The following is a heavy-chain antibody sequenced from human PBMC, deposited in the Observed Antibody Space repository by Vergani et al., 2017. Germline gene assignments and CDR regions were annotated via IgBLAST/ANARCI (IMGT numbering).Heavy chain of an antibody. Sequence: QVQLVQSGAEVKKPGSSVKVSCKASGGTFSSYAISWVRQAPGQGLEWMGGIIPIFGTANYAQKFQGRVTITADESTSTAYMELSSLRSEDTAVYYCASKKSGDFWGGYYLPFDYGGQGTLVTVSS. D-gene: IGHD3-3*01. CDR2: IIPIFGTA. V-gene: IGHV1-69*01. CDR1: GGTFSSYA. J-gene: IGHJ4*02. CDR3: ASKKSGDFWGGYYLPFDY.